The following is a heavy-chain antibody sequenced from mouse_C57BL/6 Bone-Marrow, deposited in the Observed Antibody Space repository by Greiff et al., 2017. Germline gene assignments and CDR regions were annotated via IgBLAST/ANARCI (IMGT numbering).Heavy chain of an antibody. CDR1: GFTFSSYA. V-gene: IGHV5-4*03. Sequence: DVKLVESGGGLVKPGGSLKLSCAASGFTFSSYAMSWVRQTPEKRLEWVATLSDGGSYTYYPDNVKGRFTLSRDNAKNNLYLQMSHLKSEDTAMYYCARTYGNFLWYAMDYWGQGTSVTVSS. J-gene: IGHJ4*01. CDR2: LSDGGSYT. CDR3: ARTYGNFLWYAMDY. D-gene: IGHD2-1*01.